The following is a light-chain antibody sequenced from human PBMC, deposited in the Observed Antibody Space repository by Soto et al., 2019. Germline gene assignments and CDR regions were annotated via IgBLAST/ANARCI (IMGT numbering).Light chain of an antibody. CDR2: DVG. CDR1: SSDVGAYNY. Sequence: QSVLTRPASVSGSPGQSITISCTGTSSDVGAYNYVSWYQQHPGKAPKLMIYDVGNRPSGVSNRFSGSKSGNTASLTISGLQAEDEADYYCNSYTGSSTPYVFGTGTKVTVL. J-gene: IGLJ1*01. CDR3: NSYTGSSTPYV. V-gene: IGLV2-14*01.